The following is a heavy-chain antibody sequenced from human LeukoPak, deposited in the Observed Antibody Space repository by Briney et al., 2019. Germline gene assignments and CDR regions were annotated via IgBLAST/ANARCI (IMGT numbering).Heavy chain of an antibody. V-gene: IGHV3-21*01. Sequence: NPGGSLRLSCAASGFTFSSYSMNWVRQAPGKGLEWVSSISSSSSYIYYADSVKGRFTISRDNAKNSLYLQMNSLRAEDTAVYYCARPGAVAGTHGYWGQGTLVTVSS. CDR2: ISSSSSYI. J-gene: IGHJ4*02. CDR3: ARPGAVAGTHGY. CDR1: GFTFSSYS. D-gene: IGHD6-19*01.